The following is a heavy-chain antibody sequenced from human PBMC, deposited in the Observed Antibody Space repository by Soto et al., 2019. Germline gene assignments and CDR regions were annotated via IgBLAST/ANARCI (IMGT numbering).Heavy chain of an antibody. CDR3: ASTRVIAVAGAGYAWDI. CDR1: GGTFSSYA. Sequence: QVQLVQSGAEVKKPGSSVKVSCKASGGTFSSYAISWVRQAPGQGLEWMGGIIPIFGTANYAQKFQGRVTKTADESMSTAYMELSSLGSEGTALDYCASTRVIAVAGAGYAWDIWGQGTMVTVSS. CDR2: IIPIFGTA. V-gene: IGHV1-69*01. J-gene: IGHJ3*02. D-gene: IGHD6-19*01.